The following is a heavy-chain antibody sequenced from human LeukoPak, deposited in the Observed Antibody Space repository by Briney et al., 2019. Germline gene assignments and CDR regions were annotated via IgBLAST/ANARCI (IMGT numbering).Heavy chain of an antibody. V-gene: IGHV3-30*04. D-gene: IGHD3-10*01. CDR3: ARFYFIGSGSYNPYFDY. J-gene: IGHJ4*02. CDR2: ISYDGSNK. Sequence: GESLRLSCAASGFTFSSYGMHWVRQAPGKGLEWVAVISYDGSNKYYADSVKGRFTISRDNSKNTLYLQMNSLRAEDTAVYYCARFYFIGSGSYNPYFDYWGQGTLVTVSS. CDR1: GFTFSSYG.